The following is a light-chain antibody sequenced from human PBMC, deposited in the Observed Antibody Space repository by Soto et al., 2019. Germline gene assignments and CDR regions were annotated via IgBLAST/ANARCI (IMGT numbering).Light chain of an antibody. J-gene: IGKJ1*01. CDR1: QSVSSN. CDR3: QQYSVSPRT. CDR2: GVF. V-gene: IGKV3-20*01. Sequence: EIVLTQSQGTLSVSPGERATLSCLASQSVSSNLAWYQQKPGQAPRLLIYGVFNRATGIPDRFSGSGSGTEFTLTVNRLEPEDSAVYFCQQYSVSPRTFGQGTKVDI.